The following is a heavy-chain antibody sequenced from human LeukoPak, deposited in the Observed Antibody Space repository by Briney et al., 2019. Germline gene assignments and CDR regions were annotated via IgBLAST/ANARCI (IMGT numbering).Heavy chain of an antibody. CDR2: TCGSN. V-gene: IGHV4-31*11. Sequence: PSETLSLTCAVSGGSISSGHCWSWIRQHPGKGLEWIGYTCGSNDYNPSLKNRVTISVDTSKNQFFLRLTSVGVADTAVYYCVRESGRLVDYWGQGTLITVSS. CDR3: VRESGRLVDY. CDR1: GGSISSGHC. D-gene: IGHD3-9*01. J-gene: IGHJ4*02.